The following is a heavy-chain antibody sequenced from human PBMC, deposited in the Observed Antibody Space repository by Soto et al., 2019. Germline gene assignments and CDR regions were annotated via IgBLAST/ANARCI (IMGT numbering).Heavy chain of an antibody. CDR2: IYYSGST. J-gene: IGHJ4*02. D-gene: IGHD2-2*01. CDR3: ARLFPRVVPAAIYFDY. V-gene: IGHV4-59*08. CDR1: GGSISGYY. Sequence: SETLSLTCSVSGGSISGYYWSWIRQTPEKGLEWIGSIYYSGSTYYNPSLKSRVTISVDTSKNQFSLKLSSVTAADTAVYYCARLFPRVVPAAIYFDYWGQGTLVTVPS.